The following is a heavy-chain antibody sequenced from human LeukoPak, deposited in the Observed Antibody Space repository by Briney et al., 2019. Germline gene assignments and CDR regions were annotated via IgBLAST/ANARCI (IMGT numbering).Heavy chain of an antibody. CDR1: GYSFTSYW. Sequence: GGSLKTSCKGSGYSFTSYWIGWVRQMPGKGLEWMGSIYPGDSDTRYSPSFQGQVTISADKSISTAYLQWSTLKASDTAVYYCARHEVTLWFGESINWFDPWGQGTLVTVSS. CDR2: IYPGDSDT. V-gene: IGHV5-51*01. D-gene: IGHD3-10*01. CDR3: ARHEVTLWFGESINWFDP. J-gene: IGHJ5*02.